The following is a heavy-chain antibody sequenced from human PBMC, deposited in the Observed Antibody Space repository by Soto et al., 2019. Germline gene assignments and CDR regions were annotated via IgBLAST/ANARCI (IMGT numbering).Heavy chain of an antibody. V-gene: IGHV1-3*01. CDR2: INAGNGNT. CDR1: GYTFTSYA. J-gene: IGHJ3*02. Sequence: GASVKVSCKASGYTFTSYAMHWVRQAPGQRLEWMGWINAGNGNTKYSQKFQGRVTITRDTSASTAYMELSSLRSEDTAVYYCARVLETLGYCSGGSCYGGGGAFDIWGQGTMVTVSS. CDR3: ARVLETLGYCSGGSCYGGGGAFDI. D-gene: IGHD2-15*01.